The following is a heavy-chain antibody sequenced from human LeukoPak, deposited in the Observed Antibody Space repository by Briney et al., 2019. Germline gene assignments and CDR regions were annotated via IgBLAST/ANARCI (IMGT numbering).Heavy chain of an antibody. D-gene: IGHD2-15*01. V-gene: IGHV4-59*12. CDR2: IYYSGST. CDR1: GGSISSYY. Sequence: SETLSLTCTVSGGSISSYYWSWIRQPPGKGLEWIGYIYYSGSTYYNPSLKSRVTISVDTSKNQFSLKPSPVTAADTAVYYCARVLGYCSGGSCLINYYYYYGMDVWGQGTTVTVSS. J-gene: IGHJ6*02. CDR3: ARVLGYCSGGSCLINYYYYYGMDV.